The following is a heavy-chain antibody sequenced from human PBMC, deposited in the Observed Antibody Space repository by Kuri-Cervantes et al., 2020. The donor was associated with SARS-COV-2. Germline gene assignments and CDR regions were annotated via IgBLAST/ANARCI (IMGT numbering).Heavy chain of an antibody. D-gene: IGHD1-26*01. V-gene: IGHV1-69*06. CDR1: GGTFSTYA. J-gene: IGHJ3*02. CDR3: ARGSPLVGTTGWNAFDI. Sequence: SVKVSCKASGGTFSTYAINWLRQAPGRGLEWMGGIIPIFGTENHAQKFQGRVTINADTSTSTAYMELSSLRSEDTAVDYCARGSPLVGTTGWNAFDIWGQGTMVTVSS. CDR2: IIPIFGTE.